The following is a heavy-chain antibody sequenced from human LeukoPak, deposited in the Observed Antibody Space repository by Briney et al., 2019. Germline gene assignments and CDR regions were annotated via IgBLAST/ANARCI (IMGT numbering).Heavy chain of an antibody. Sequence: GASVKVSCKASGYTFTDYYMHWVRQAPGQGLEWMGRINPNSGATDYAQEFQGRVTMTRDTSISTVYMDLSSLRSDDTAVYYCARVGFEYSSSSWLDYWGQGTLVTVSS. J-gene: IGHJ4*02. V-gene: IGHV1-2*06. CDR3: ARVGFEYSSSSWLDY. CDR1: GYTFTDYY. CDR2: INPNSGAT. D-gene: IGHD6-6*01.